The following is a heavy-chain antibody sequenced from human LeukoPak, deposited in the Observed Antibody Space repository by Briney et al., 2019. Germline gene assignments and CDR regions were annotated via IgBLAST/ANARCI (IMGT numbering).Heavy chain of an antibody. Sequence: SETLSLTCTVSGGSISSSSYNWGWIRQPPGKGLEWIGSMYYSGSTYYNPSLKSRVTISVGTSKNQFSLKLSSVTAADTAVYYCARDTITMVRGVIITFDYWGQGTLVTVSS. D-gene: IGHD3-10*01. CDR3: ARDTITMVRGVIITFDY. V-gene: IGHV4-39*07. CDR1: GGSISSSSYN. CDR2: MYYSGST. J-gene: IGHJ4*02.